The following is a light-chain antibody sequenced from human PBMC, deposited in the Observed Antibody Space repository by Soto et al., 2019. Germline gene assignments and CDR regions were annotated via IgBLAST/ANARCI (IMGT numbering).Light chain of an antibody. CDR2: GAS. J-gene: IGKJ1*01. Sequence: EIVMTQSPATLSVSPGERATLSCRASQSVSTKLAWYQQKPGQAPRPLIYGASTRSTVIPAKFSRSRSGTEFTLPISSQQSEDLAVYYCQQYHRPWTFGQGTKVEIK. CDR3: QQYHRPWT. CDR1: QSVSTK. V-gene: IGKV3-15*01.